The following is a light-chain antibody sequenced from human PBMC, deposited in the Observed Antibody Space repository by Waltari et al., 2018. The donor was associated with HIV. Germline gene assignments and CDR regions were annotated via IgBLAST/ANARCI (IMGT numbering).Light chain of an antibody. J-gene: IGLJ2*01. V-gene: IGLV3-25*03. CDR1: ELSMQY. CDR3: QSTDRSGSYII. CDR2: KDS. Sequence: SYELTQPPSLSVSPGQTARITCSGDELSMQYVYWYQQKPGQAPALVIYKDSERSSGIPGRFSGASSGTTVTLTISGAQAEDEAAYFCQSTDRSGSYIIFGGGTKLTVL.